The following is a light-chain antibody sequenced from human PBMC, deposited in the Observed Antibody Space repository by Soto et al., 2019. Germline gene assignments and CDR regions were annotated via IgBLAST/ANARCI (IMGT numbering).Light chain of an antibody. V-gene: IGLV2-8*01. J-gene: IGLJ2*01. CDR3: SSYAGSNHLV. CDR1: SSDVGGYNY. Sequence: QSALTQPPSASGSPGQSVTISCTGTSSDVGGYNYVSWYQQHPGKAPKRMIYEVSKRPSGVPDRFSGSKSGNTASLTVSGIQAEDEADYYCSSYAGSNHLVFGGGTKLTV. CDR2: EVS.